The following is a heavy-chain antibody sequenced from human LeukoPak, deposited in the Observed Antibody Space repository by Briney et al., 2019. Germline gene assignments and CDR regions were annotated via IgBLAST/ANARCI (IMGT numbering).Heavy chain of an antibody. D-gene: IGHD6-13*01. V-gene: IGHV3-23*01. CDR1: GFTFSNYA. CDR2: VSGGSLSR. CDR3: ARASSHTLAAAGNDAFDT. J-gene: IGHJ3*02. Sequence: GGSLRLSCAASGFTFSNYAMSWVRQAPGKGLEWVSGVSGGSLSRYYADSVKGRFTLSRDNSKNTLYLQMNSLRVEDTAVYYCARASSHTLAAAGNDAFDTWGQGTMVTVSS.